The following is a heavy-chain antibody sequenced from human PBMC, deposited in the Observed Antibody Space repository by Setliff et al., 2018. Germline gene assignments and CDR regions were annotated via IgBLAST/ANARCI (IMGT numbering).Heavy chain of an antibody. V-gene: IGHV1-69*13. J-gene: IGHJ6*02. Sequence: SVQVSCKASGGTFSSYAISWVRQAPGQGFEWMGGIIPVFGTADYAQKFQGRVTITADESTTTFYMEVSSLRSDDTAVYYCAGEFFWSGYTDRQYYFYGMDVWGQGTTVTVSS. D-gene: IGHD3-3*01. CDR2: IIPVFGTA. CDR1: GGTFSSYA. CDR3: AGEFFWSGYTDRQYYFYGMDV.